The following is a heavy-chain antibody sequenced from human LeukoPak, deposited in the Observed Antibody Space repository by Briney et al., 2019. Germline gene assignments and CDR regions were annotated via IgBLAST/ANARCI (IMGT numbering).Heavy chain of an antibody. CDR1: GFTFSSYS. J-gene: IGHJ6*02. V-gene: IGHV3-48*04. Sequence: GGSLRLSCAASGFTFSSYSMNWVRQAPGKGLEWVSYISSSSSTIYYADSVKSRFTISRDNAKNSLYLQMNSLRAEDTAVYYCARDHYYDSSGYHGYYYYGMDVWGQGTTVTVSS. CDR3: ARDHYYDSSGYHGYYYYGMDV. D-gene: IGHD3-22*01. CDR2: ISSSSSTI.